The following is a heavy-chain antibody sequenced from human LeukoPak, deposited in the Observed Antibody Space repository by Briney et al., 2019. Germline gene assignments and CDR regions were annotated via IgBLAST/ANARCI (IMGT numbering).Heavy chain of an antibody. CDR2: IIGSGGST. CDR3: AKEMSDIVASYADAFDI. V-gene: IGHV3-23*01. J-gene: IGHJ3*02. Sequence: GGSQRLSCAASGFTFRSYAMSWVRQAPGKGLEWVSAIIGSGGSTYYADSVKGRFTISRDNSKNTLYLQMNSLRAEDTALYYCAKEMSDIVASYADAFDIWGQGTMVTVSS. D-gene: IGHD5-12*01. CDR1: GFTFRSYA.